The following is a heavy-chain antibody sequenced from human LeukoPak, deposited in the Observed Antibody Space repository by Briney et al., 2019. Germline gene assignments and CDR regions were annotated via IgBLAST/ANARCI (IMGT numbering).Heavy chain of an antibody. CDR2: IYPDYCDN. CDR3: ARRYIAAAGPNWFDP. Sequence: GESLKISCKGSGYSFTSYWIGWVRQIPAKGQEWMGIIYPDYCDNRYNQSFQGQVTISAVKSNGTAYLQWSSLKASDTAMYYCARRYIAAAGPNWFDPWGQGTLVTVSS. D-gene: IGHD6-13*01. J-gene: IGHJ5*02. V-gene: IGHV5-51*01. CDR1: GYSFTSYW.